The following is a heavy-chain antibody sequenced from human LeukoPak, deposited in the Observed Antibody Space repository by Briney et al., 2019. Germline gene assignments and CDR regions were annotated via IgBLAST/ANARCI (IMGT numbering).Heavy chain of an antibody. V-gene: IGHV1-69*04. D-gene: IGHD6-13*01. Sequence: SVKVSCKASGGTFSSYAISWVRQAPGQGLEWMGRIIPILGIANYAQKFQGRVTITADKSTSTAYMELSSLRSEDTAVYYCARGTVCGSGGKCSGSWYYDYWGQGTLVTVSS. J-gene: IGHJ4*02. CDR3: ARGTVCGSGGKCSGSWYYDY. CDR1: GGTFSSYA. CDR2: IIPILGIA.